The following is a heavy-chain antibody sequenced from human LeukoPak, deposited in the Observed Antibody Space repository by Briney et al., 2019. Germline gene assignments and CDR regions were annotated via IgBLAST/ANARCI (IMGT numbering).Heavy chain of an antibody. CDR1: GFTFSSSA. V-gene: IGHV3-66*01. D-gene: IGHD6-13*01. CDR3: ARDAWREGSSWYSN. CDR2: IYAAGIT. Sequence: GGSLRLSCAASGFTFSSSAMSWVRQAPGKGLEWVSVIYAAGITYYANSVQGRFTISRDNSKNTLYLQMNSLRAEDTAVYYCARDAWREGSSWYSNWGQGTLVTVSS. J-gene: IGHJ4*02.